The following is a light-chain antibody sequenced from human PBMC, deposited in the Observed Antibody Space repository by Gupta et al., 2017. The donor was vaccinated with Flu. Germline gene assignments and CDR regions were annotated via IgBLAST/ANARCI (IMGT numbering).Light chain of an antibody. Sequence: DIQMTQSPSPLSASVGDRVTITCRASQDIGNDLGWYQQEPGKAPKRLIYAASTLQSGVPSRFSGSGSGTEFTLTSSSRQTVDFATYFWLQHNNWWTFGPGTKVEFK. V-gene: IGKV1-17*01. CDR2: AAS. CDR3: LQHNNWWT. CDR1: QDIGND. J-gene: IGKJ1*01.